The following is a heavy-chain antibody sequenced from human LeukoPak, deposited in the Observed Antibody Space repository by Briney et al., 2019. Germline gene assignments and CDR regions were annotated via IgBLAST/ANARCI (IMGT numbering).Heavy chain of an antibody. CDR1: GFSFGDYS. D-gene: IGHD5-24*01. CDR3: ARDYKYAFDN. V-gene: IGHV3-48*01. Sequence: GGSLRLSCAASGFSFGDYSMNWVRQAPGKGLEWISYIGISSGNTYYADSVKGRFTISGDKARDLLYLQMNSLRVEDTAVYYCARDYKYAFDNWGQGTLVTVSS. J-gene: IGHJ4*02. CDR2: IGISSGNT.